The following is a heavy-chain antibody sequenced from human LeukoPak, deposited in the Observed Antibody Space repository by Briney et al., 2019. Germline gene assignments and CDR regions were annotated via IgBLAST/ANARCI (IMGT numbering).Heavy chain of an antibody. CDR1: SSTFTNYA. CDR3: ARGVNYDFWSGYGHFDY. CDR2: ISAYNGNT. V-gene: IGHV1-18*01. Sequence: ASVKVSCKASSSTFTNYAISWVRQAPGQGLEWMGWISAYNGNTNYAQKLQGRVTMTTDTSTSTAYVELRSLRSDDTAVYYCARGVNYDFWSGYGHFDYWGQGTLVTVSS. D-gene: IGHD3-3*01. J-gene: IGHJ4*02.